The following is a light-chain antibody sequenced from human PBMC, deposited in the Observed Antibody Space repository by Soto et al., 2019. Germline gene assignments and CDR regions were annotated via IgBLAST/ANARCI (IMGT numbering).Light chain of an antibody. CDR1: SSEVGGYDY. J-gene: IGLJ1*01. CDR3: SSHTSGSTRV. CDR2: EVT. V-gene: IGLV2-14*01. Sequence: QSVLTQPASVSGSPGQSIAISCTGNSSEVGGYDYVSWYQQQPDKAPKLMIYEVTQRPSGVSNRFSGSKSGNAASLTISGLQAEDEADYYCSSHTSGSTRVFGTGTKVTVL.